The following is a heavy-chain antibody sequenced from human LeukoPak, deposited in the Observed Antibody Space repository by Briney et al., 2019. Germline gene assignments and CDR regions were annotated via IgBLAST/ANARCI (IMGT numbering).Heavy chain of an antibody. J-gene: IGHJ5*02. V-gene: IGHV4-34*01. CDR1: GGSFSGYY. Sequence: SETLSLTCAVYGGSFSGYYWSWIRQPPGKGLEWIGEINHSGSTNYNPSLKSRVTISVDTSKNQFSLKLSSVTAADTAVCYCASGDSSSWYFWFDPWGQGTLVTVSS. CDR2: INHSGST. D-gene: IGHD6-13*01. CDR3: ASGDSSSWYFWFDP.